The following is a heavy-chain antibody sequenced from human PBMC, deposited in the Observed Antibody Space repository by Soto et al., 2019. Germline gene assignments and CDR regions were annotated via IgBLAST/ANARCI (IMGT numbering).Heavy chain of an antibody. V-gene: IGHV4-34*01. D-gene: IGHD3-3*01. CDR1: GGSFSGYY. Sequence: PSETLSLTCAVYGGSFSGYYWSWIRQPPGKGLEWIGEINHSGSTNYNPSLKSRVTISVDTSKNQFSLKLSSVTAADTAVYYCARGQAYYDFWSGYPGNYYYXDVWGKGTTVTVSS. J-gene: IGHJ6*03. CDR2: INHSGST. CDR3: ARGQAYYDFWSGYPGNYYYXDV.